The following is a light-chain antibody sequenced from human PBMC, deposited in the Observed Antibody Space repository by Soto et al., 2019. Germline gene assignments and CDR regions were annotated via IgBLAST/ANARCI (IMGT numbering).Light chain of an antibody. CDR2: DAS. V-gene: IGKV1-5*01. Sequence: DIQMTQSPSTLSAFVGDRVTITCRPSQTIRNYLAWYQQKPGKAPDLLIYDASSLENEVPSRFSGSGFGTEFTLTISSLQPDDSATYYWQQYGLQGTFGQGTKVDIK. CDR3: QQYGLQGT. CDR1: QTIRNY. J-gene: IGKJ1*01.